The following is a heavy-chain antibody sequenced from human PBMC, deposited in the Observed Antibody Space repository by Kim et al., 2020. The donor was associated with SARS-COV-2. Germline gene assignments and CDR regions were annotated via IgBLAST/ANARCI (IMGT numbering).Heavy chain of an antibody. V-gene: IGHV4-31*02. CDR3: ARDRRGTLGWA. D-gene: IGHD1-26*01. Sequence: YYNPSLKSRVTISVDPSKNQFSLKLSSVTAADTAVYYCARDRRGTLGWAWGQGTLVTVSS. J-gene: IGHJ5*02.